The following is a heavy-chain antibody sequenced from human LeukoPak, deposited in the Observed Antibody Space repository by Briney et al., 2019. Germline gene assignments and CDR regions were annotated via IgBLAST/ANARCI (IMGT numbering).Heavy chain of an antibody. D-gene: IGHD6-13*01. CDR2: INPSGGST. V-gene: IGHV1-46*01. CDR3: ARVGVSGRIAAAGTHFQH. CDR1: GYTFTSYY. J-gene: IGHJ1*01. Sequence: ASVKVSCKASGYTFTSYYMHWVRQAPGQGLEWMGIINPSGGSTSYAQKFQGRVTMTRDTSTSTVYMELSSLRSGDTAVYYCARVGVSGRIAAAGTHFQHWGQGTLVTVSS.